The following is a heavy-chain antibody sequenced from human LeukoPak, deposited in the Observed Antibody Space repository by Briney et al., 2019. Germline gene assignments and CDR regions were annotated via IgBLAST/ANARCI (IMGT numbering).Heavy chain of an antibody. D-gene: IGHD3-3*01. CDR2: IYSGGST. Sequence: GGSLRLSCAASGFTVSSNYMSWVRQAPGKGLEWVSVIYSGGSTYYADSVKGRFTISRDNSKNTLYLQMNSLRAEDTAVYYCAKDSYYDFWSGYYLDYFDYWGQGTLVTVS. CDR3: AKDSYYDFWSGYYLDYFDY. CDR1: GFTVSSNY. J-gene: IGHJ4*02. V-gene: IGHV3-53*01.